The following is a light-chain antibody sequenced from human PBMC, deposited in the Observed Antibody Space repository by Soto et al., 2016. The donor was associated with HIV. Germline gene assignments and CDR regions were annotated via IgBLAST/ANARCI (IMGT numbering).Light chain of an antibody. V-gene: IGLV3-1*01. J-gene: IGLJ2*01. CDR3: QAWDSNTVI. Sequence: SYGLTQTPSVSVSPGQTASITCSGEKLGDKYASWYQQKPGQSPELVIYEDNKRPSGIPERFSGSNSGNTATLTISGTQAMDEADYYCQAWDSNTVIFGGGTKLTVL. CDR1: KLGDKY. CDR2: EDN.